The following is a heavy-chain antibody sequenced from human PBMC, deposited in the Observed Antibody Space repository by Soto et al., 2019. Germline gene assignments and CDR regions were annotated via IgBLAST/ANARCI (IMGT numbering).Heavy chain of an antibody. CDR1: GGSINTLSYY. CDR2: VYYSGTT. J-gene: IGHJ6*03. V-gene: IGHV4-39*01. CDR3: ARHPSPSYRPGGYFYYYHMDV. D-gene: IGHD3-16*01. Sequence: PSETLSLTCTVSGGSINTLSYYWGWVRQPPGKELEWIGSVYYSGTTYHNPAFKRRVTIIPDTSKNQFSLYLNSVTAADTAVYYCARHPSPSYRPGGYFYYYHMDVWGRGTTVTVSS.